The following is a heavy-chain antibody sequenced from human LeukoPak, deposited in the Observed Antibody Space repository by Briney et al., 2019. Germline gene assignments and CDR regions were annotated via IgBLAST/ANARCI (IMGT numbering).Heavy chain of an antibody. CDR2: IHSSSSYI. Sequence: GGSLRLSCAASGFTFSSYSLSWVRQAPGKGLEWVSSIHSSSSYIFYADSVKGRFTMSRDNAKNSLYLQMNSLRVEDTAVYYCARSVMVIGTTRGSDYWGLGTLVTVSS. J-gene: IGHJ4*02. CDR1: GFTFSSYS. D-gene: IGHD2/OR15-2a*01. CDR3: ARSVMVIGTTRGSDY. V-gene: IGHV3-21*01.